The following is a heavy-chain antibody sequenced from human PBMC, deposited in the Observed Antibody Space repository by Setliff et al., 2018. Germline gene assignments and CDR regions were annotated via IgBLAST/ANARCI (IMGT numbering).Heavy chain of an antibody. D-gene: IGHD6-13*01. J-gene: IGHJ6*02. CDR1: GGSFKNHA. Sequence: ASVKVSCKTSGGSFKNHAITWVRQAPGQGLEWMGGTFPMFDRPNYAQKFQARVTIIADESTNTAYIEIRSLRSEDTAVYYCARGNMDVVAAGGKYSGMDVWGQGTRVTVS. V-gene: IGHV1-69*13. CDR3: ARGNMDVVAAGGKYSGMDV. CDR2: TFPMFDRP.